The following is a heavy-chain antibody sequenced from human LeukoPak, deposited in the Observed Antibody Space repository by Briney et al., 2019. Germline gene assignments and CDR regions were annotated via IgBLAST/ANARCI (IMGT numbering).Heavy chain of an antibody. CDR1: GYTLTELS. V-gene: IGHV1-24*01. J-gene: IGHJ4*02. CDR3: ATDLNGMTTVTTPPVV. D-gene: IGHD4-17*01. CDR2: FDPEDGET. Sequence: ASVKVSCKVSGYTLTELSMHWVRQAPGKGLEWMGGFDPEDGETIYAQKFQGRVTMTEDTSTDTAYMELSSLRSEDTAVYYCATDLNGMTTVTTPPVVRGQGTLVTVSS.